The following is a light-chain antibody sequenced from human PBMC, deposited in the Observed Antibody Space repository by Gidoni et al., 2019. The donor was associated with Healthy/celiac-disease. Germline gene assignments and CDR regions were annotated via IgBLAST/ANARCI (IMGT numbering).Light chain of an antibody. Sequence: DIQLTQSPSFLSASVGDRVTITCRASQGISSYLAWYQQKPGKAPKLLIYAASTLQSGVPSRFSGSGSGTDFTLTISSLQPEDFATYYCQQLNSYRITFXQXTRLEIK. CDR1: QGISSY. CDR2: AAS. V-gene: IGKV1-9*01. CDR3: QQLNSYRIT. J-gene: IGKJ5*01.